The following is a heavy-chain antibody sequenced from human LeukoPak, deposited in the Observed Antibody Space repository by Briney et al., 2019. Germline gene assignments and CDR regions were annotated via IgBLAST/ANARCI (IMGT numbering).Heavy chain of an antibody. V-gene: IGHV3-7*05. CDR3: AYRNNFEY. J-gene: IGHJ4*02. Sequence: PRGSLRLSCAASGFSFSGHWMNRVRQPPGKGLEWVANIKADGSEKYYVDSVKGRFTISRDDAKRTVDLQMDNLRAEDTAIYYCAYRNNFEYWGQGALVTVSS. CDR2: IKADGSEK. D-gene: IGHD1-26*01. CDR1: GFSFSGHW.